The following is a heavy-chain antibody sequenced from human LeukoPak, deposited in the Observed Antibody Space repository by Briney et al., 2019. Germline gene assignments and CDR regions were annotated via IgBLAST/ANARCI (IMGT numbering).Heavy chain of an antibody. J-gene: IGHJ4*02. V-gene: IGHV4-30-4*08. CDR3: ARAHYPYDSSGYYSQLPHDY. Sequence: SETLSLTCTVSGGSISSGDYYWRWIRQPPGKGLEWIGYIYYSGSTYYNPSLKSRVTISVDTSKNQFSLKLSSVTAADTAAYYCARAHYPYDSSGYYSQLPHDYWGQGTLVTVSS. D-gene: IGHD3-22*01. CDR2: IYYSGST. CDR1: GGSISSGDYY.